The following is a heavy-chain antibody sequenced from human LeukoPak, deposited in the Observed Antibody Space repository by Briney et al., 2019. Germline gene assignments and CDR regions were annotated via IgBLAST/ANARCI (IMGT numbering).Heavy chain of an antibody. CDR2: INPDGSGA. CDR3: ARAVVVSAADY. D-gene: IGHD2-21*02. Sequence: GGSLRLSCAASGFTFSNYWICWVRQAPGKGLVWVARINPDGSGATYADSVKGRFTISRDNAKNTLYLQMNSLRAEDTAVYYCARAVVVSAADYWGQGTLVTVSS. J-gene: IGHJ4*02. CDR1: GFTFSNYW. V-gene: IGHV3-74*01.